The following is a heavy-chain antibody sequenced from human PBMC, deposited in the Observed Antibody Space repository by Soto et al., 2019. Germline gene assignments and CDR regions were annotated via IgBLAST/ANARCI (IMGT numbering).Heavy chain of an antibody. D-gene: IGHD1-26*01. Sequence: QITLKESGPTLVKPTQTLTVTCTFSGFSLSTSGAGVGWIRQSPGKAPEWLALISWKDEKRYNPGLKSRPTITQATPKNQVVLTMTDLDPVDTATYFCAHRYGGNYYRWYFDSWGQGTLVTVSS. V-gene: IGHV2-5*01. J-gene: IGHJ4*02. CDR3: AHRYGGNYYRWYFDS. CDR1: GFSLSTSGAG. CDR2: ISWKDEK.